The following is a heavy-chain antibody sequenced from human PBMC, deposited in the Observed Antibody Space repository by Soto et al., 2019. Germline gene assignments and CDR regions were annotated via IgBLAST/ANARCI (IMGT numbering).Heavy chain of an antibody. D-gene: IGHD1-26*01. CDR3: ARVVYFYRNAYGL. Sequence: PGGSLRLSCAASGFSFSGYNMNWVRQAPGKGLEWVSSISGDSNYIYYADSVQGRFTISRDNAKNSVYLQMNSLRAEDTAVYYCARVVYFYRNAYGLWGQGTMVTVSS. CDR1: GFSFSGYN. V-gene: IGHV3-21*04. J-gene: IGHJ3*01. CDR2: ISGDSNYI.